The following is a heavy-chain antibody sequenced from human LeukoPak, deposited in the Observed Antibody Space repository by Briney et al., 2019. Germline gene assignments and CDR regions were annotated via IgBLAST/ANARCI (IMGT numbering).Heavy chain of an antibody. CDR2: IYYSGST. D-gene: IGHD6-13*01. CDR1: GGSISSGGYY. V-gene: IGHV4-31*03. Sequence: SETLSLTCTVSGGSISSGGYYWSWIRQHPGKGLEWIGYIYYSGSTYYNPSLKSRVTISVDTSKNQFSLKLSSVTAADTAVYYCARNRVAAAGGMDVWGQGTTVTVSS. CDR3: ARNRVAAAGGMDV. J-gene: IGHJ6*02.